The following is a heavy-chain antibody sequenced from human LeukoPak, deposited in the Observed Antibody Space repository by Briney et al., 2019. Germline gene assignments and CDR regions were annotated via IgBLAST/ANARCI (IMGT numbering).Heavy chain of an antibody. CDR1: GFSFSNYA. V-gene: IGHV3-23*01. Sequence: GGSLRLSCAASGFSFSNYAMGWVRQAPGTGLELLSLITDSGVNTYYADSVKGRFTISRDNSKNTLYLRMNGLRAEDTAIYYCAKVPLTTCNGGLCYPFDHCGQGALVSVSS. CDR3: AKVPLTTCNGGLCYPFDH. CDR2: ITDSGVNT. J-gene: IGHJ4*02. D-gene: IGHD2-8*02.